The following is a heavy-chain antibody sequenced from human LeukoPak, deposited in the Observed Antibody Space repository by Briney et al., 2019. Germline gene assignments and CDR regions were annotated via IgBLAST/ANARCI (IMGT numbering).Heavy chain of an antibody. J-gene: IGHJ4*02. Sequence: GGSLRLSCAASGFTFSSYSMNWVRQAPGKGLEWVSCISSSSSYIYYADSVKGRFTISRDNAKNSLYLQLNSLRAEDTAVYYCARAHNWKYGSFDFWGQGTLVTVSS. D-gene: IGHD1-7*01. V-gene: IGHV3-21*04. CDR2: ISSSSSYI. CDR3: ARAHNWKYGSFDF. CDR1: GFTFSSYS.